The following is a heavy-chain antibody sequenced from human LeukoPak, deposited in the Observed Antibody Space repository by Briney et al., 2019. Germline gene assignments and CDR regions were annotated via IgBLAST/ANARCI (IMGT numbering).Heavy chain of an antibody. Sequence: SETLSLTCAVYGGSFSGYYWSWIRQPPGKGLEWIGEINHSGSTNYNPSLKSRVTISVDTSKSQFSLKLSSVTAADTAVYYCATLVTSHWFDPWGQGTLVTVSS. D-gene: IGHD2/OR15-2a*01. CDR3: ATLVTSHWFDP. CDR1: GGSFSGYY. CDR2: INHSGST. V-gene: IGHV4-34*01. J-gene: IGHJ5*02.